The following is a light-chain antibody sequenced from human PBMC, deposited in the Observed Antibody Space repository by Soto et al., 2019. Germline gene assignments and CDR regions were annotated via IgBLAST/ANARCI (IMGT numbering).Light chain of an antibody. CDR3: QEYNSYSIT. CDR2: DAS. V-gene: IGKV1-5*01. Sequence: IRMTQSPSTLSASVLYRVIITFRASQTISSWLAWYQQKPGKAPKLLIYDASSLESGVPSRFSGSGSGTEFTLTISSLQPDDFATYYCQEYNSYSITFGQGTRLEIK. CDR1: QTISSW. J-gene: IGKJ5*01.